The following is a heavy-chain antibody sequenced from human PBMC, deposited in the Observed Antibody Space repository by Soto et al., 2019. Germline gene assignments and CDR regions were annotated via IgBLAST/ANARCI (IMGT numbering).Heavy chain of an antibody. CDR3: AREERNSSSSYRVSSYFDY. CDR2: IIPIFGTA. J-gene: IGHJ4*02. Sequence: SVKVSCKASGGTFSSYAISWVRQAPGQGLEWMGGIIPIFGTANYAQKFKGRVTITADESTSTAYMELSSLRSEDTAVYYCAREERNSSSSYRVSSYFDYWGQGTLVTVSS. CDR1: GGTFSSYA. V-gene: IGHV1-69*13. D-gene: IGHD6-6*01.